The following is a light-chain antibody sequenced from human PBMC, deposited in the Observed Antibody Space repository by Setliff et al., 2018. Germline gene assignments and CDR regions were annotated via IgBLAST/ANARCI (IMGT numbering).Light chain of an antibody. CDR2: EVI. CDR3: PSYTSETTHAL. V-gene: IGLV2-14*03. Sequence: QSVLTQPAAVSGSPGQSIAISCAGTSSDVGGYNYVSWYQQHPGKAPKLMIYEVIKRPSGVSDRFSGSKSGNTASLTISGLQAEDEADYYCPSYTSETTHALFGGGTKVTVL. J-gene: IGLJ2*01. CDR1: SSDVGGYNY.